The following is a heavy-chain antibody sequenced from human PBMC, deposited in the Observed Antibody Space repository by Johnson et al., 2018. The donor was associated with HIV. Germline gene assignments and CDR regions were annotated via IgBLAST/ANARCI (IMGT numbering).Heavy chain of an antibody. J-gene: IGHJ3*02. CDR1: GFTVSSNY. CDR3: ARGIAARVAFDI. Sequence: QVQLVESGGGLVQPGRSLRLSCAASGFTVSSNYMSWIRQAPGKGLEWVSYISSSGSTIYYADSVKGRFTISRDNAKNSLYLQMNSLRAEDTAVYYCARGIAARVAFDIWGQGTMVTVSS. V-gene: IGHV3-11*04. D-gene: IGHD6-13*01. CDR2: ISSSGSTI.